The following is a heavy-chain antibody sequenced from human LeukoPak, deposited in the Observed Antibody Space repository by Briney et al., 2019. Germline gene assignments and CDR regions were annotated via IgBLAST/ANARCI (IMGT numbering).Heavy chain of an antibody. CDR2: ISYDGSNE. Sequence: PGGSLRLSCAASEFTFDSYAMHWVRQAPGKGLEWVAVISYDGSNEYYTDSVRGQFSISRDNSKNTLYLQMISLSAEDTAVYYCARGSWFGELLPFDYWGQGTLVTVSS. J-gene: IGHJ4*02. CDR1: EFTFDSYA. V-gene: IGHV3-30-3*01. CDR3: ARGSWFGELLPFDY. D-gene: IGHD3-10*01.